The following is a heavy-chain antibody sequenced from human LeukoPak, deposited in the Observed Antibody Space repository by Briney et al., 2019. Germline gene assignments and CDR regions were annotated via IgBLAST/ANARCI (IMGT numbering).Heavy chain of an antibody. Sequence: GGSLRLSCAASGFMLSSTWMHWVRQAPGKGLVWASRINSDATSTGYADSVRGRFTISRDDAKNTMYLQMNSLRAEDTAMYCCVRGSPGYSSSWHAYWGQGTLVTVSS. CDR2: INSDATST. CDR3: VRGSPGYSSSWHAY. J-gene: IGHJ4*02. V-gene: IGHV3-74*01. D-gene: IGHD6-13*01. CDR1: GFMLSSTW.